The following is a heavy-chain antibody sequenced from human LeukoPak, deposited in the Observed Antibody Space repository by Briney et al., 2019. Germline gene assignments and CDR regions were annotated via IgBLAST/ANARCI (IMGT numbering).Heavy chain of an antibody. J-gene: IGHJ4*02. Sequence: GESLKISCTGSGYTFSNYWIGWVRQMPGEGLEWMGIIYPGDSNTIYSPSFQGQVTISADKSISTAYLHWNNLRASDTAMYCCARETDQFYSEKIGYYRNFDYWGQGTLVTVSS. CDR1: GYTFSNYW. D-gene: IGHD3-22*01. CDR2: IYPGDSNT. V-gene: IGHV5-51*01. CDR3: ARETDQFYSEKIGYYRNFDY.